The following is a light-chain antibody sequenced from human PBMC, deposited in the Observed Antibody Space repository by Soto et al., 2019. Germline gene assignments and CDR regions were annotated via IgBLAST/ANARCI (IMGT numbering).Light chain of an antibody. J-gene: IGKJ3*01. CDR2: DAS. V-gene: IGKV3-11*01. CDR3: QQRSNWPPEVS. Sequence: EIVLTQSPDTLSLSPGERATLSCRASHSVRGSLAWYQQKPGQAPRLLIYDASNRATGIPARFSGSGSGTDFTLTISSLEPEDFAVYYCQQRSNWPPEVSFGPGTKVDIK. CDR1: HSVRGS.